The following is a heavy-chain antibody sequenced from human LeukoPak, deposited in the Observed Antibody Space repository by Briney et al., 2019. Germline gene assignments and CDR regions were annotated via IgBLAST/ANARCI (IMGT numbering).Heavy chain of an antibody. J-gene: IGHJ2*01. V-gene: IGHV3-48*01. Sequence: GGSLRLSCVASGFTFSSYSMNWVRQAPGKGLEWVSYISSTSGTIDYADSLKGRFTISRDNSKNTLYLQMNSLRAEDTAVYYCAKSVRLTWYFDLWGRGTLVTVSS. CDR1: GFTFSSYS. CDR2: ISSTSGTI. CDR3: AKSVRLTWYFDL. D-gene: IGHD3-16*01.